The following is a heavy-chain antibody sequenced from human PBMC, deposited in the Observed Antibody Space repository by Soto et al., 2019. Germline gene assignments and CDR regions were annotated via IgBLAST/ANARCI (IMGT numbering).Heavy chain of an antibody. CDR3: AKKLPGPYHALFDP. Sequence: QVQLVESGGGVVQPGTSVRLSCAASGFTFSSFGMHWVRQPPGKGLEWVAVTSSEGYNINYADSVKGRFTISRDNSKNTLFLQMNSLRAEDTAVYFCAKKLPGPYHALFDPCGQGALVTVSA. CDR2: TSSEGYNI. J-gene: IGHJ5*02. V-gene: IGHV3-30*18. CDR1: GFTFSSFG. D-gene: IGHD2-15*01.